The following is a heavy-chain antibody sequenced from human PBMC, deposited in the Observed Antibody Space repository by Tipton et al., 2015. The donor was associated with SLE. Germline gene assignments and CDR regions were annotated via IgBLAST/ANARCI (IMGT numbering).Heavy chain of an antibody. CDR3: ARDGYCSSISCYPNWFDP. J-gene: IGHJ5*02. D-gene: IGHD2-2*03. CDR1: GYTFTSYG. V-gene: IGHV1-18*01. Sequence: QLVQSGPEVKKPGASVKVSCKASGYTFTSYGISWVRQAPGQGLEWLGWISAYNGNTKYAQNGQGRVTMTTDTSTSTAYMELRSLRSDDTAVYYCARDGYCSSISCYPNWFDPWGPGTLVTVSS. CDR2: ISAYNGNT.